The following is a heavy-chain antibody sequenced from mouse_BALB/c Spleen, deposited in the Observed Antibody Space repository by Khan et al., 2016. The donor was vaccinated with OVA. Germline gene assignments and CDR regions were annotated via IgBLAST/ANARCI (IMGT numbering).Heavy chain of an antibody. V-gene: IGHV1-52*01. J-gene: IGHJ3*01. CDR1: GYTFTSYW. CDR2: IDPYDSET. CDR3: ARNPFAY. Sequence: VQLQQSGTELVRPGTSVKLSCKASGYTFTSYWMNWIKQRPEQGLEWIGRIDPYDSETHYNQKFKDKATLTVDKSSNTAYMQLTSLTSEDSAGYYCARNPFAYWGQGTLVTVSA.